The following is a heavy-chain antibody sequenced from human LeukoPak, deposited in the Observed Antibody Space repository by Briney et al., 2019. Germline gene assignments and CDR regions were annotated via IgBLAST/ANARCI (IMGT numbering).Heavy chain of an antibody. CDR2: IYYSGST. Sequence: SETLSLTSTVSGGSISSYYWSWIRQPPGKGLEWIGYIYYSGSTNYNPSLKSRVTISVDTSKNQFSLKLSSVTAADTAVYYCARDRVGQQLVGRNYYYYYMDVWGKGTTVTISS. J-gene: IGHJ6*03. D-gene: IGHD6-13*01. CDR1: GGSISSYY. V-gene: IGHV4-59*01. CDR3: ARDRVGQQLVGRNYYYYYMDV.